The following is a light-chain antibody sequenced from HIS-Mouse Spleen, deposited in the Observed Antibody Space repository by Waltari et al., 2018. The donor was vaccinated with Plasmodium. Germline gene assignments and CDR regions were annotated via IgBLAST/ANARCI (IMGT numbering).Light chain of an antibody. J-gene: IGLJ3*02. V-gene: IGLV3-19*01. CDR1: SLRSYY. CDR3: NSRDSSGNHQV. Sequence: SSELTQDPAVSVALGQTVRLTCQGDSLRSYYASWYPKKPGQAPVLVIYGKHNRPSGIPDRFSGSSSGNTASLTITGAQAEDEADYYCNSRDSSGNHQVFGGGTKLTVL. CDR2: GKH.